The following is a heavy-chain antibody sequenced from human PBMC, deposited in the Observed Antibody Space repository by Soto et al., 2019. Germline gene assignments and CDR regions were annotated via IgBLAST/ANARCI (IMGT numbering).Heavy chain of an antibody. J-gene: IGHJ6*02. CDR1: GFTFSNAW. Sequence: GGSLRLSCEASGFTFSNAWMNWVRQGPGKGLEWLGRIKSKVDGGTADYGAATKGRFSISRDDLKNMLYLQMNSLKPDDTAVYYCTTLSYLYYEGMDPWGQGTPVPVSS. CDR2: IKSKVDGGTA. V-gene: IGHV3-15*01. D-gene: IGHD2-2*01. CDR3: TTLSYLYYEGMDP.